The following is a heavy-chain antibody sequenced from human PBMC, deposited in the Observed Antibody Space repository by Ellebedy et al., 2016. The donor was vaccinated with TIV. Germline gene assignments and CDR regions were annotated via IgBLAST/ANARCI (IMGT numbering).Heavy chain of an antibody. CDR1: GFTFTSSA. Sequence: ASVKVSCKASGFTFTSSAVQWVRQARGQRLEWIGWIVVGSGNTNYAQKFQERVTITRDMSTSTAYMELSSLRSEDTAVYYCAADLGYSGPARPYYYYGMDVWGQGTTVTVSS. D-gene: IGHD5-12*01. V-gene: IGHV1-58*01. CDR2: IVVGSGNT. CDR3: AADLGYSGPARPYYYYGMDV. J-gene: IGHJ6*02.